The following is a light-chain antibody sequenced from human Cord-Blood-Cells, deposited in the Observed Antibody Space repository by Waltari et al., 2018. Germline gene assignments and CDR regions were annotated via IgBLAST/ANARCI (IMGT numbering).Light chain of an antibody. CDR2: KVS. J-gene: IGKJ1*01. CDR1: QSLVYSGGHTY. V-gene: IGKV2-30*01. CDR3: MQGTHWPPWT. Sequence: DVVLTQSPLSLPVTLGQPAFIPCRSSQSLVYSGGHTYLNWFQQRPGQSPRRLLYKVSNRGSGVPDRISGSGSGTDFTLKISRVEAEDVGVYYCMQGTHWPPWTFGQGTKVEI.